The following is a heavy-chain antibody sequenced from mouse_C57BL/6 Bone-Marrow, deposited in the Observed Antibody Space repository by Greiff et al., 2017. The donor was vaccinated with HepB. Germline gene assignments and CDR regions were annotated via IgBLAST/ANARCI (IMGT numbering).Heavy chain of an antibody. CDR1: GYTFTSYG. V-gene: IGHV1-81*01. J-gene: IGHJ4*01. D-gene: IGHD2-4*01. Sequence: QVQLKESGAELARPGASVKLSCKASGYTFTSYGISWVKQRTGQGLEWIGEIYPRSGNTYYNEKFKGKATLTADKSSSTAYMELRSLTSEDSAVYYCANSIYYDYDGYAMDYWGQGTSVTVSS. CDR2: IYPRSGNT. CDR3: ANSIYYDYDGYAMDY.